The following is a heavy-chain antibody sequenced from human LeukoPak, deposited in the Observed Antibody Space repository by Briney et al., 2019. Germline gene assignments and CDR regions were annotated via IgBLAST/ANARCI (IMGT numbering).Heavy chain of an antibody. CDR3: TSGYYYDSSGYPDY. Sequence: PGRSLRLSCTASGFTFGDYAMSWVRQATGRWLEWVGFIRSKAYGGTTEYAASVKGRFTISRDHSKSIAYLQMNSLKTEDTAVYYCTSGYYYDSSGYPDYWGQGTLVTVSS. D-gene: IGHD3-22*01. J-gene: IGHJ4*02. CDR2: IRSKAYGGTT. CDR1: GFTFGDYA. V-gene: IGHV3-49*04.